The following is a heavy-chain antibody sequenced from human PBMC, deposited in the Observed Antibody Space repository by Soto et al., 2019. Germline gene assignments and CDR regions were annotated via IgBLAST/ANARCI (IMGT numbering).Heavy chain of an antibody. CDR2: IYHSGST. D-gene: IGHD5-12*01. CDR1: GGSISSSNW. J-gene: IGHJ3*02. CDR3: ARVIDIVATGGNAFDI. V-gene: IGHV4-4*02. Sequence: PSETRSLTCPVSGGSISSSNWWRWVRQPPGKGLEWSGEIYHSGSTNYNPSLKSRVTISVDKSKNQFSLKLSSVTAADTAVYYCARVIDIVATGGNAFDIWGQGTMVT.